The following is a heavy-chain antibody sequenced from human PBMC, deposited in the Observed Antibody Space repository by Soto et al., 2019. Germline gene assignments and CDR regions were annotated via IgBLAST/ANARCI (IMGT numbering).Heavy chain of an antibody. CDR1: GGTFRNYP. CDR3: ARGPLVVLNYFES. Sequence: QVQLVQSGTEVKKPGSSVKVSCKASGGTFRNYPINWVRQAPGQGLEWMGSIFPLTDIPDYPQNFQARLTISADKSTSTVYMELISLTSDDTAMYFCARGPLVVLNYFESWGEGSLGTVSS. V-gene: IGHV1-69*02. J-gene: IGHJ4*02. CDR2: IFPLTDIP.